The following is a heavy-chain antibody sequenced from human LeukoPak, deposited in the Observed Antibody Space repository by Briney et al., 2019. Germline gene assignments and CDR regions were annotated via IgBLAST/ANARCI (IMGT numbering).Heavy chain of an antibody. J-gene: IGHJ4*02. CDR2: IIPILGIA. V-gene: IGHV1-69*04. D-gene: IGHD5-18*01. CDR3: ASNTAMVQYYFDY. Sequence: ASVKVSCKASGGTFSSYAISWMRQAPGQGLEWMGRIIPILGIANYAQKFQGRVTITADKSTSTAYMELSSLRSEDTAVYYCASNTAMVQYYFDYWGQGTLVTVSS. CDR1: GGTFSSYA.